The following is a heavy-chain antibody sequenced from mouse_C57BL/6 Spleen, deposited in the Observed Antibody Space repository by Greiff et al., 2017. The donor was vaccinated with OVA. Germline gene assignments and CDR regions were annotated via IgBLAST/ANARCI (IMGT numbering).Heavy chain of an antibody. CDR2: IWGVGST. CDR1: GFSLTSYG. V-gene: IGHV2-6*01. J-gene: IGHJ3*01. Sequence: VQLMESGPGLVAPSQSLSITCTVSGFSLTSYGVDWVRQSPGKGLEWLGVIWGVGSTNYNSALKSRLSISKDNTKSQVFLKMNSLQTDDTAMYYCAGGPLRFAYWGQGTLVTVSA. CDR3: AGGPLRFAY.